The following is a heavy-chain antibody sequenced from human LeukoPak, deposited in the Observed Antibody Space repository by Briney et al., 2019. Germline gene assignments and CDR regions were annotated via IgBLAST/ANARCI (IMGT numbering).Heavy chain of an antibody. CDR2: IYYSGST. CDR1: GGSISSYY. V-gene: IGHV4-59*01. Sequence: SETLSLTCTVSGGSISSYYWSWIRQPPGKGLEWIGYIYYSGSTNYNPSLKSRVTISVDTSKNQFSLKLSSVTAADTAVYYCARGGYYDSSGYYYYYYYMDVWGKGTTVTVSS. CDR3: ARGGYYDSSGYYYYYYYMDV. D-gene: IGHD3-22*01. J-gene: IGHJ6*03.